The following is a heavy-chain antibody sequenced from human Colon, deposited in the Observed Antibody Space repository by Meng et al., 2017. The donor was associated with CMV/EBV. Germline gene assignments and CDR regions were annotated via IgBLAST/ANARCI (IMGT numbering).Heavy chain of an antibody. V-gene: IGHV3-9*01. CDR2: IGWNTNSI. CDR1: GFNFDDYA. CDR3: VKDLAYGILIPIGEAFDV. Sequence: SLKISCTTSGFNFDDYAMHWVRQVPGEGLEWVAGIGWNTNSISYGASARGRFTISRDNAKSSLYLQMSSLTPGDSALYYCVKDLAYGILIPIGEAFDVWGQGTMVTVSS. J-gene: IGHJ3*01. D-gene: IGHD2-21*01.